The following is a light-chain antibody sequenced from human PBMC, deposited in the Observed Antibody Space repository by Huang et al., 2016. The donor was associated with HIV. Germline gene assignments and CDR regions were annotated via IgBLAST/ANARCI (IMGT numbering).Light chain of an antibody. J-gene: IGKJ3*01. CDR1: QTVSSSY. Sequence: EIVLTQSPGTLSLSPGERATLSCRASQTVSSSYLAWYQQKPGQAPRLLMYGASTRATGIPDRFSGSGSGTDFTLTISRLEPEDFAFYYCQQYGTSPFTFGPGTKVDIK. CDR2: GAS. V-gene: IGKV3-20*01. CDR3: QQYGTSPFT.